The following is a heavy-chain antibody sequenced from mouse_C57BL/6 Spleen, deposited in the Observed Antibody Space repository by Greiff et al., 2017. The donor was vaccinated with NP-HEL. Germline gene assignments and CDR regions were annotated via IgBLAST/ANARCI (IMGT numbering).Heavy chain of an antibody. J-gene: IGHJ2*01. CDR2: INPSSGYT. CDR1: GYTFTSYT. D-gene: IGHD1-1*01. CDR3: ARRDYGSSYGFDY. Sequence: VKLQESGAELARPGASVKMSCKASGYTFTSYTMHWVKQRPGQGLEWIGYINPSSGYTKYNQKFKDKATLTADKSSSTAYMQLSSLTSEDSAVYYCARRDYGSSYGFDYWGQGTTLTVSS. V-gene: IGHV1-4*01.